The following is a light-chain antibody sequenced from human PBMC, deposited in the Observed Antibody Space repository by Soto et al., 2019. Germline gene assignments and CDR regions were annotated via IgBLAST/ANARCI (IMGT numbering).Light chain of an antibody. J-gene: IGKJ2*01. Sequence: DIVMTQSPLSLPVTPGEPASISCRASQSLLHSNGYNYLDWYLQKPGQSPQLLIYLGSNRASGVPDRFSGSGSGTDFTLKISRVEAEDVGLYYCIQALQTPLTFGQGTKLEIK. CDR2: LGS. V-gene: IGKV2-28*01. CDR3: IQALQTPLT. CDR1: QSLLHSNGYNY.